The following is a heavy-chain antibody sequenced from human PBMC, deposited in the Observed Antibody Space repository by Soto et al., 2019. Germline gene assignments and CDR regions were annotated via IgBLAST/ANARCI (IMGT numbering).Heavy chain of an antibody. Sequence: PGGSLRLSCAVSGFTFSSYGMSWVRQAPGKGLEWVASISGSGGSIYYADSVKGRCTISRDNSKNTLYLQVNSLRGDDAAVYYCAKDSPLITMIWPGGFDIWGQGTMVTVSS. CDR3: AKDSPLITMIWPGGFDI. V-gene: IGHV3-23*01. J-gene: IGHJ3*02. CDR2: ISGSGGSI. D-gene: IGHD3-22*01. CDR1: GFTFSSYG.